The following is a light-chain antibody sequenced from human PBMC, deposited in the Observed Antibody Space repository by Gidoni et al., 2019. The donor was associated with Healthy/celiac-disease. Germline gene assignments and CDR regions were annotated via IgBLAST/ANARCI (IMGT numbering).Light chain of an antibody. CDR3: QQYGSSRWT. V-gene: IGKV3-20*01. Sequence: ELVLTHSPGTLSLSPGERAPLSCRASQSVSSSYLAWYQQNPGQATRPLIYGASSRATGTPDRLSGSGDGTDFTITISRLEHEDFAVYYCQQYGSSRWTFGQGTKVEIK. CDR1: QSVSSSY. CDR2: GAS. J-gene: IGKJ1*01.